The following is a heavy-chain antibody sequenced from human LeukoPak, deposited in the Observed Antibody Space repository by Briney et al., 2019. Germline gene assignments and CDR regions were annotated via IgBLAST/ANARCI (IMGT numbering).Heavy chain of an antibody. CDR2: ISGSGGST. V-gene: IGHV3-23*01. CDR1: GFTFSSYW. J-gene: IGHJ4*02. Sequence: GGSLRLSCAASGFTFSSYWMHWVRQAPGKGLEWVSAISGSGGSTYYADSVKGRFTISRDNSKNTLYLQMNSLRAEDTAVYYCAKDWSRDGYNFAFDYWGQGTLVTVSS. D-gene: IGHD5-24*01. CDR3: AKDWSRDGYNFAFDY.